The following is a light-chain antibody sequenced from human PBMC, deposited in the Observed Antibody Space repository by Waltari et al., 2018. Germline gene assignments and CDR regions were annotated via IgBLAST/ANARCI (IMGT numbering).Light chain of an antibody. Sequence: QSVLTQPPSVSGAPGQRVTISCTGRSPNIGAGYDVHWSQQLPGTAPKLLIYGNSNRPSGLPDRFSGSKSGTSASLAITGLQAEDEADYYCQSYDSSLSVLYVFGTGTKVTVL. J-gene: IGLJ1*01. V-gene: IGLV1-40*01. CDR2: GNS. CDR1: SPNIGAGYD. CDR3: QSYDSSLSVLYV.